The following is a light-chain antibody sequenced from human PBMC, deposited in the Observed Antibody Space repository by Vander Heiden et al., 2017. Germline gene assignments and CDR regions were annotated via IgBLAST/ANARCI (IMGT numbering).Light chain of an antibody. CDR3: QQDDNHLHT. CDR1: QDISNY. V-gene: IGKV1-33*01. CDR2: DVF. Sequence: IQRTKCPSYLSASVEDRVTISCQASQDISNYLNWYQQKPGKAPKLLIYDVFNLETGVPSRFSGTGSASDFTLSIMSLHPADATNYYCQQDDNHLHTFGHGTKVDIK. J-gene: IGKJ3*01.